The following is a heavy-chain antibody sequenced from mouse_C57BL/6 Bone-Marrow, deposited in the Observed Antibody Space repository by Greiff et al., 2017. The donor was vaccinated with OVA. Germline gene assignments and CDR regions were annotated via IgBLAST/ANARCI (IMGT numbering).Heavy chain of an antibody. CDR2: IHPNSGST. J-gene: IGHJ3*01. CDR3: ARGGVTGRAWFAY. V-gene: IGHV1-64*01. CDR1: GYTFTSYW. Sequence: QVQLQQPGAELVKPGASVKLSCKASGYTFTSYWMHWVKQRPGQGLEWIGMIHPNSGSTNYNEKFKSKATLTVDKSSSTAYMQLSSLTSEDSAVYYCARGGVTGRAWFAYWGQGTLVTVSA. D-gene: IGHD2-2*01.